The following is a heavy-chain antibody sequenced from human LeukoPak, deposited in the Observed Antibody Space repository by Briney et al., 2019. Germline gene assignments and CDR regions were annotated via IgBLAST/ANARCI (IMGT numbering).Heavy chain of an antibody. J-gene: IGHJ4*02. CDR2: INPSGGST. V-gene: IGHV1-46*01. D-gene: IGHD3-10*01. CDR3: ASGGSLWFGEPSDY. Sequence: ASVKVSCTPSGYTFTSYYMHWVRQAPGQGLEWMGIINPSGGSTSYAQTLQGRVTMTRDMSTSTVYMELSSLRFEDTAVYYCASGGSLWFGEPSDYWGQGTLVTVSS. CDR1: GYTFTSYY.